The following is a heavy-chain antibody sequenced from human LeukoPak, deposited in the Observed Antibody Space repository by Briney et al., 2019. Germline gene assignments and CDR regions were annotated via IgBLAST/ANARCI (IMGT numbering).Heavy chain of an antibody. D-gene: IGHD2-2*01. Sequence: PSQTLSLTCTVSGYSISSGTYYWTWLRQPAGKGLEWIGRISTSGSTNYNPSLKSRVTISLDTSKNQFSLKLSSVTAADTAVFYCARFTGYCSGTSCYPNAFDIWGQGTMVTVSS. CDR1: GYSISSGTYY. CDR3: ARFTGYCSGTSCYPNAFDI. CDR2: ISTSGST. J-gene: IGHJ3*02. V-gene: IGHV4-61*02.